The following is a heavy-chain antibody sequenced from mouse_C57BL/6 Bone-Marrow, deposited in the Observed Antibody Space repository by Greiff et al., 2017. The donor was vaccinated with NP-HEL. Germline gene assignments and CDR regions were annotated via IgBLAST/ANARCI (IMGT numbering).Heavy chain of an antibody. J-gene: IGHJ3*01. CDR3: ARLDYGSSYGAY. CDR1: GIDFSRYW. Sequence: EVKLLESGGGLVQPGGSLKLSCAASGIDFSRYWMSWVRRAPGKGLEWIGEINPDSSTINYAPSLKDKFIISRDNAKNTLYLQMSKVRSEDTALYYGARLDYGSSYGAYWGQGTLVTVSA. CDR2: INPDSSTI. D-gene: IGHD1-1*01. V-gene: IGHV4-1*01.